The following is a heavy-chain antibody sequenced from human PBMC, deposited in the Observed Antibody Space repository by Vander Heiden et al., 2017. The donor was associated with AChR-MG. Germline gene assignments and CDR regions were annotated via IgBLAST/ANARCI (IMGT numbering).Heavy chain of an antibody. CDR2: MNPNSGNT. V-gene: IGHV1-8*01. CDR1: GYTFTSYD. CDR3: FGFYYYYGMDV. J-gene: IGHJ6*02. Sequence: QVQLVQSAAEVKKPGASVKVSCTASGYTFTSYDTHWVRHATGQGLEWMGWMNPNSGNTGYAQKFQGRVTMTRNTSISTAYMELSSLRSEATAVYYCFGFYYYYGMDVWGQGTTVTVSS. D-gene: IGHD3-3*01.